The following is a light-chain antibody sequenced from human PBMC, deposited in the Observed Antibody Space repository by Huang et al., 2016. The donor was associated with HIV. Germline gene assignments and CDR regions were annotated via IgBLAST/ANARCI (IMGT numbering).Light chain of an antibody. Sequence: IQMTQSPSSRSASVGDRVTITCRSSESISTNINWYQQKPGKAPNLLIYAASSVQSWVPSRFSGSGSDTDFTLTISTLQPEDFATYYCQQSYSTPLTFGGGTKVEIK. CDR2: AAS. CDR3: QQSYSTPLT. CDR1: ESISTN. V-gene: IGKV1-39*01. J-gene: IGKJ4*01.